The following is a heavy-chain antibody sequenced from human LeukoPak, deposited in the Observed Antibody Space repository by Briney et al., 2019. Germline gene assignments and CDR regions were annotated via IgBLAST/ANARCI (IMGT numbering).Heavy chain of an antibody. J-gene: IGHJ4*02. V-gene: IGHV3-64D*06. CDR3: VRDLT. CDR1: GFTFSTSA. D-gene: IGHD4/OR15-4a*01. CDR2: ITTNGRST. Sequence: GGSLRLSCSASGFTFSTSAMHWVRQAPGKGPQFVSAITTNGRSTYYADSVKGRFTISRDNSKSTLDLQMSSLRAEDTAVYYCVRDLTWGQGTLVTVSS.